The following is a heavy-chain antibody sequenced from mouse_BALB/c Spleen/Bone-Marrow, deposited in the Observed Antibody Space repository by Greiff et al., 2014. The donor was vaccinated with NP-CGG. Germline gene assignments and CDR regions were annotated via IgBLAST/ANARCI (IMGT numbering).Heavy chain of an antibody. V-gene: IGHV1-87*01. D-gene: IGHD1-2*01. Sequence: QVQLKQSGAELARPGASVKLSCKAPGYTFTSYWMQWVKQRPGQGLEWIGAIYPGDGDTRYTQKFKGKATLTADKSSSTAYMQLSSLASEDSAVYYCARRDYGIRENYYAMDYWGQGTSVTVSS. J-gene: IGHJ4*01. CDR2: IYPGDGDT. CDR3: ARRDYGIRENYYAMDY. CDR1: GYTFTSYW.